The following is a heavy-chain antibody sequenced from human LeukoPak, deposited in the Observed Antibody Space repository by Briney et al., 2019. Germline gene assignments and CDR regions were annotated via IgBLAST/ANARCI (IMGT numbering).Heavy chain of an antibody. CDR2: IYHSGST. D-gene: IGHD6-19*01. CDR3: ARWWTGYSSASY. Sequence: PSETLSLTCTVSGYSISSGYYWGWIRQPPGKGLEWIGSIYHSGSTYYNPSLKSRVTISVDTSKNQFSLKLSSVTAADTAVYYCARWWTGYSSASYWGQGTLVTVSS. J-gene: IGHJ4*02. CDR1: GYSISSGYY. V-gene: IGHV4-38-2*02.